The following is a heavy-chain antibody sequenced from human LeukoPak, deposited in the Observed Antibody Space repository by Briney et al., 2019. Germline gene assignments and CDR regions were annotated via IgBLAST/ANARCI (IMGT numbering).Heavy chain of an antibody. CDR2: ISSSGST. D-gene: IGHD2-2*01. V-gene: IGHV4-39*01. CDR3: ARRRVLPPDVPDRADYYLDV. Sequence: PSGTLSLTCTVSGGSISSRSDYWGWVRQPPGKGREWIASISSSGSTYYNPSLKSRVSISVDSFRNQFSLKLSSVTAADTAVYYCARRRVLPPDVPDRADYYLDVWGKGTAITVSS. CDR1: GGSISSRSDY. J-gene: IGHJ6*03.